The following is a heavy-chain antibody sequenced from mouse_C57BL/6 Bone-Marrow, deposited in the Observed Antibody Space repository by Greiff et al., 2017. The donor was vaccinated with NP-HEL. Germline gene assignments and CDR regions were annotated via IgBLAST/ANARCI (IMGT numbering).Heavy chain of an antibody. CDR3: AWGAMDY. Sequence: EVKLQESGPGLVKPSQSLSLTCSVTGYSITSGYYWNWIRQFPGNKLEWMGYIRYDGSNNYNQSLKNRISITRDTSKNQFFLKLNSVTTEDTATYYCAWGAMDYWGQGTSVTVSS. CDR1: GYSITSGYY. V-gene: IGHV3-6*01. J-gene: IGHJ4*01. CDR2: IRYDGSN.